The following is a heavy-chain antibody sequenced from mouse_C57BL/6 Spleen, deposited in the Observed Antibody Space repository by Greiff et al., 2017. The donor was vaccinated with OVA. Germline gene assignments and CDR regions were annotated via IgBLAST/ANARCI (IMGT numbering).Heavy chain of an antibody. CDR3: ARDRDYDDDRGDWYFDV. CDR1: GFTFSDYY. J-gene: IGHJ1*03. D-gene: IGHD2-4*01. CDR2: INYDGSST. V-gene: IGHV5-16*01. Sequence: EVKLMESEGGLVQPGSSMKLSCTASGFTFSDYYMAWVRQVPEKGLEWVANINYDGSSTYYLDSLKSRFIISRDHAKNILYLQMSSLKSEDTATYYCARDRDYDDDRGDWYFDVWGTGTTVTVSS.